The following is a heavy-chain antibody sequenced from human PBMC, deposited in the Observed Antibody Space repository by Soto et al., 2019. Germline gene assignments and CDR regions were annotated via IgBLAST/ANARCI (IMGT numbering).Heavy chain of an antibody. J-gene: IGHJ4*02. V-gene: IGHV3-23*01. D-gene: IGHD3-16*01. CDR3: AIGGHMSWFEY. Sequence: EVQLLDSGGGLVQPGESLRLSCAASGFTFSNRAMTWIRQTPGKGLEWVSTISGNGGDAFYADSMRGRVNISRDNSKSTLCLQMDDLSVEYSALGYWAIGGHMSWFEYWGQGTLVTVSS. CDR1: GFTFSNRA. CDR2: ISGNGGDA.